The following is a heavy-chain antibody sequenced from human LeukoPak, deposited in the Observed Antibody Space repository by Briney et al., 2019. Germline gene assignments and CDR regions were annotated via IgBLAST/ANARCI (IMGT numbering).Heavy chain of an antibody. D-gene: IGHD6-13*01. CDR3: ARAVTSSSSWYKWVNWFDP. J-gene: IGHJ5*02. CDR1: GGSISSYY. V-gene: IGHV4-59*12. Sequence: SETLSLTCTVSGGSISSYYWSWIRQPPGKGLEWIGYIYYSGSTNYNPSLKSRVTISVDTSKNQFSLKLSSVTAADTAVYYCARAVTSSSSWYKWVNWFDPWGLGTLVTVSS. CDR2: IYYSGST.